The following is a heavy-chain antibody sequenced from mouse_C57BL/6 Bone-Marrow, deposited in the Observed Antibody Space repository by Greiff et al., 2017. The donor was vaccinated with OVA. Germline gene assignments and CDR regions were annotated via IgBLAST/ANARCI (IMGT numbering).Heavy chain of an antibody. V-gene: IGHV1-75*01. Sequence: QVHVKQSGPELVKPGASVKISCKASGYTFTDYYINWVKQRPGQGLEWIGWIFPGSGSTYYNEKFKGKATLTVDKSSSTAYMLLSSLTSEDSAVYFCARDYGSSRRYFDYWGQGTTLTVSS. J-gene: IGHJ2*01. CDR1: GYTFTDYY. CDR2: IFPGSGST. D-gene: IGHD1-1*01. CDR3: ARDYGSSRRYFDY.